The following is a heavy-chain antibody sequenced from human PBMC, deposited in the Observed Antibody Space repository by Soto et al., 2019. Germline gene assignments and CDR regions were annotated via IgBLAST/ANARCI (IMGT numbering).Heavy chain of an antibody. J-gene: IGHJ4*02. Sequence: GGSLRLSCAASGFTFSSYTMSWVRQAPGKGLEWVSAISGSGSTTYYADSVKGRFTISRDNAKNSLYLQMNSLRAEDTAVYDYDRAREKCGNRRDGGDYWGQGTLVTVSS. CDR3: DRAREKCGNRRDGGDY. CDR2: ISGSGSTT. D-gene: IGHD2-21*01. CDR1: GFTFSSYT. V-gene: IGHV3-23*01.